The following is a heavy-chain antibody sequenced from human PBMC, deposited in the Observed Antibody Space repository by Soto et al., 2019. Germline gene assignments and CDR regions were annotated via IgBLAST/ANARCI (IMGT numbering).Heavy chain of an antibody. D-gene: IGHD5-18*01. J-gene: IGHJ4*02. CDR1: GYSFTNHW. CDR2: IYPGDSDM. Sequence: PGESLKISCEGVGYSFTNHWIAWVRQMPGKGLEWMGTIYPGDSDMRYSPSFRGQVTMSVDKSINTAYLQWGSLKASDTAVYYCAKTDGYEVEYWGQGTQVTVSS. CDR3: AKTDGYEVEY. V-gene: IGHV5-51*01.